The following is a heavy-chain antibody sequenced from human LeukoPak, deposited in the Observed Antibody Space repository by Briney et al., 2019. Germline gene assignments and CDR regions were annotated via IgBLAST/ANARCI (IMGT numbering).Heavy chain of an antibody. Sequence: EASVKVSCKASGYTFTSYGISWVRQAPGQGLEWMGWISAYNGNTNYAQKLQGRVTMTTDTSTSTAYMELRSLRSDDTAVYYCARERDQPVWGRLFTVVRYYFDYWGQGTLVTVSS. J-gene: IGHJ4*02. CDR1: GYTFTSYG. CDR2: ISAYNGNT. V-gene: IGHV1-18*01. CDR3: ARERDQPVWGRLFTVVRYYFDY. D-gene: IGHD4-17*01.